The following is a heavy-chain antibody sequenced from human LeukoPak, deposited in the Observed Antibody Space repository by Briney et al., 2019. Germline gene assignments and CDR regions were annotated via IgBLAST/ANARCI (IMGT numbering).Heavy chain of an antibody. D-gene: IGHD2-2*01. J-gene: IGHJ4*02. CDR3: ARGRYCSSTSCSLDY. V-gene: IGHV1-69*02. Sequence: SVKVSCKASGDTFNDYTFSWVRQAPGQGLEWMGRIMPFLDVANYAPKFQGRVTLTADKSTSTAYMELSDLKSEDTAVYYCARGRYCSSTSCSLDYWGQGTLVTVSS. CDR1: GDTFNDYT. CDR2: IMPFLDVA.